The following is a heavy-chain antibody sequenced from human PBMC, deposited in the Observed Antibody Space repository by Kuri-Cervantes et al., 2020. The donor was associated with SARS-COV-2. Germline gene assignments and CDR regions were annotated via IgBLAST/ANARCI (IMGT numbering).Heavy chain of an antibody. CDR1: GFTFSSYE. J-gene: IGHJ4*02. V-gene: IGHV3-48*03. Sequence: GGSLRLSCAASGFTFSSYEMNWVRQAPGKGLEWVSYISSSGSTIYYADSVKGRFTISRDNSKNTLYLQMNSLRAEDTAVYYCAKPIAAAGYYFDYWGQGTLVTVSS. D-gene: IGHD6-13*01. CDR2: ISSSGSTI. CDR3: AKPIAAAGYYFDY.